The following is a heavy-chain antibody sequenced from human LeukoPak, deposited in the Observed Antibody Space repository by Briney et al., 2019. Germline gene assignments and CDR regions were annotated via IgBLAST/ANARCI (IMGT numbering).Heavy chain of an antibody. Sequence: GGSLRLSCAASGFTFSSYAMHWVRQAPGKGLEWVAVISYDGSNKYYADSLKGRFTISRDNSKNTLYLQMNSLRAEDTAVYYCARGPISSIAEGHWGQGPLVTVSA. CDR1: GFTFSSYA. CDR3: ARGPISSIAEGH. J-gene: IGHJ4*02. V-gene: IGHV3-30-3*01. CDR2: ISYDGSNK. D-gene: IGHD6-6*01.